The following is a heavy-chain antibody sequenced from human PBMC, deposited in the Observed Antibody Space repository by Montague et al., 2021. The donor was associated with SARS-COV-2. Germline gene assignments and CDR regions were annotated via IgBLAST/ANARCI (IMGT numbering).Heavy chain of an antibody. CDR3: ARHIEKEGTYYYYYGMDV. J-gene: IGHJ6*02. V-gene: IGHV4-59*08. Sequence: SXTLSLTCTVSGDSISSYYWSWIRQPPGKGLEWIGYLYNSGSTKYNPSLKSRVTISVDTSKNQFSLKLSSVTAADTAVYYCARHIEKEGTYYYYYGMDVWGQGTTVTASS. CDR2: LYNSGST. CDR1: GDSISSYY. D-gene: IGHD2-15*01.